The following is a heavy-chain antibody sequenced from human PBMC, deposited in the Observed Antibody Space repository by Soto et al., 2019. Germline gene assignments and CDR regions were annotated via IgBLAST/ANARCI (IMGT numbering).Heavy chain of an antibody. CDR2: ISSSSSTI. Sequence: EVQLVESGGGLVQPGGSLRLSCAASGFTFSSYSMNWVRQAPGKGLEWVSYISSSSSTIYYADSMKGRFTISRDNAKNTLYLQMNSPRAEDTAVYYCARTPASKNYYYYYYMDVWGKGTTVTVSS. CDR3: ARTPASKNYYYYYYMDV. CDR1: GFTFSSYS. J-gene: IGHJ6*03. V-gene: IGHV3-48*01.